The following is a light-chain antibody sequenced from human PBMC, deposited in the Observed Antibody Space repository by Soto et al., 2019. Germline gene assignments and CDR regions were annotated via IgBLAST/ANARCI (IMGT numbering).Light chain of an antibody. CDR1: ALPKQY. V-gene: IGLV3-25*03. Sequence: SYELTQPPSVSVSPGQTARITCSGDALPKQYAYWYQQKPSQAPVLVIYKDSERPSGIPERFSGSSSGTTVTLTISGVQAEDEADYYCQSADSSGTYVFGTGTKLTVL. J-gene: IGLJ1*01. CDR3: QSADSSGTYV. CDR2: KDS.